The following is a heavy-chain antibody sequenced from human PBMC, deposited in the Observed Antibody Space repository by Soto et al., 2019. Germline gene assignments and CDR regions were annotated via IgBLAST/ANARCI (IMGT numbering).Heavy chain of an antibody. CDR3: GEGSGGSGAFSGFDI. CDR2: ISGSGAST. J-gene: IGHJ3*02. D-gene: IGHD1-26*01. V-gene: IGHV3-23*01. Sequence: EGQLLESGGGLVQPGGSLRLSCAASGFTFSSYAMSWVRQAPGKGLEWVSGISGSGASTYYADSVKGRFTISRDNSKTALNRQLSSMRGEETAVYYCGEGSGGSGAFSGFDIWGKGTMVTVSS. CDR1: GFTFSSYA.